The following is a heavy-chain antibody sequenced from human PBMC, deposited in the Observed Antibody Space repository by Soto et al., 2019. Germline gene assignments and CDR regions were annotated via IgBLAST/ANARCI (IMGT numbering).Heavy chain of an antibody. V-gene: IGHV3-48*02. D-gene: IGHD6-19*01. CDR3: ARERESSGWYAFDI. Sequence: GGSLRLSCAASGFTFSSYSMNWVRQAPGKGLEWVSYISSSSTIYYADSVKGRFTISRDNAKNSLYLQMNSLRDEDTAVYYCARERESSGWYAFDIWGQGTMVTVSS. CDR1: GFTFSSYS. CDR2: ISSSSTI. J-gene: IGHJ3*02.